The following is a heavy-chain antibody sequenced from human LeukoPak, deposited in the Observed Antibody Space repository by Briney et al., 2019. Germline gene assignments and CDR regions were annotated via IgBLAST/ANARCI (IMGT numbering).Heavy chain of an antibody. CDR2: INHSGST. CDR3: ARAPSVRPIDY. D-gene: IGHD6-6*01. V-gene: IGHV4-34*01. J-gene: IGHJ4*02. CDR1: GGSFSGYY. Sequence: PSETLSLTCAVYGGSFSGYYWSWIRQPPGKGLEWIGEINHSGSTNYNPSPKSRVTISVDTSKNQFSLKLSSVTAADTAVYYCARAPSVRPIDYWGQGTLVTVSS.